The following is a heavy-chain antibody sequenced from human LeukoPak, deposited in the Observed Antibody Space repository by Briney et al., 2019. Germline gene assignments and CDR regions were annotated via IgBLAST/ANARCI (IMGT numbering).Heavy chain of an antibody. D-gene: IGHD6-6*01. CDR1: GFTFSSYG. V-gene: IGHV3-33*01. CDR2: IWYDGSNK. CDR3: ARGSSSVSTRFDP. Sequence: GGSLRLSCAASGFTFSSYGMHWVRQAPGKGLEWVAVIWYDGSNKYYADSVEGRFTISRDNSKNTLYLQMNSLRAEDTAVYYCARGSSSVSTRFDPWGQGTLVTVSS. J-gene: IGHJ5*02.